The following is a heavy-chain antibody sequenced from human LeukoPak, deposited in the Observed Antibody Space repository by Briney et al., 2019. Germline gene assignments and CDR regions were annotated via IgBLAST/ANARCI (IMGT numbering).Heavy chain of an antibody. CDR2: INPSGGST. CDR1: GYTFTSYY. Sequence: ASVKVSCKASGYTFTSYYMHWVRQAPGQGLEWMGIINPSGGSTSYAQKFQGRVTMTRDTSISTAYMELSRLRSDDTAVYYCARAYGGNAEFFDYWGQGTLVTVSS. V-gene: IGHV1-46*01. J-gene: IGHJ4*02. CDR3: ARAYGGNAEFFDY. D-gene: IGHD4-23*01.